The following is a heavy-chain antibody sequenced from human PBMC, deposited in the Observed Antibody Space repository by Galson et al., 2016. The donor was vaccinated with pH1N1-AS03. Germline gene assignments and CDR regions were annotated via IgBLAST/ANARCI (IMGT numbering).Heavy chain of an antibody. J-gene: IGHJ5*02. CDR3: ARDGPPQGISVAGSFDL. CDR2: ISTSSSSI. CDR1: GFPFSGYS. Sequence: SLRLSCAASGFPFSGYSMNWVRQAPGKGLEWVSFISTSSSSIYYADSVKGRFTISRDNAQNLLYLQMNSLRDEDTAVYYCARDGPPQGISVAGSFDLWGQGTLVTVSS. V-gene: IGHV3-21*01. D-gene: IGHD6-19*01.